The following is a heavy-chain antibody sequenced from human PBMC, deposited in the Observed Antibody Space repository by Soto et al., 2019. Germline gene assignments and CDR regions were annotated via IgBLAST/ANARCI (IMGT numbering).Heavy chain of an antibody. J-gene: IGHJ3*02. Sequence: EVQLVESGGGLVKPGESLRLSCVDSAFTFRSYSMNWVRQAPGKGLEWVSSISSTSNPIFYADSLEGRFTISRDNTKNSLYLQMNSLRAEDTAVYYCVRGGRGYTRDDVFDIWSQGTMVTVSS. V-gene: IGHV3-21*06. D-gene: IGHD2-2*02. CDR1: AFTFRSYS. CDR2: ISSTSNPI. CDR3: VRGGRGYTRDDVFDI.